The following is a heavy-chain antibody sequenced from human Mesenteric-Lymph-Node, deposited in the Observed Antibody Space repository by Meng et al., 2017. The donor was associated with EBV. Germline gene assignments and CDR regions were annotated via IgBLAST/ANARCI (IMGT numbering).Heavy chain of an antibody. D-gene: IGHD4-17*01. CDR1: GASISSGVYY. CDR2: IYYRGST. Sequence: VQWQESGPGLVKPSQTLSLTCAVSGASISSGVYYWSWIRQPPGKGLEWMGYIYYRGSTYYNPSLKSRVTISVDTSKNLLSLKVNSVTAADTAVYYCAGHDFGDYAFDYWGQGTLVTVSS. CDR3: AGHDFGDYAFDY. V-gene: IGHV4-30-4*01. J-gene: IGHJ4*02.